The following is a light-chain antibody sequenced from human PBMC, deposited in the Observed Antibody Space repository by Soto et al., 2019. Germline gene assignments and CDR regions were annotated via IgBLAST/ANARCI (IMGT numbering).Light chain of an antibody. V-gene: IGKV1-39*01. CDR3: QQSYSGQLT. CDR1: RSIATY. CDR2: AAF. J-gene: IGKJ3*01. Sequence: DIQMTQSPSSVSASVGARVTITCRASRSIATYLNWYQQSPGKAPKVLIYAAFTLPSGVPSRFSGSGRGTEFTLTITSLQPEDSATYYCQQSYSGQLTFGPGTKVDIK.